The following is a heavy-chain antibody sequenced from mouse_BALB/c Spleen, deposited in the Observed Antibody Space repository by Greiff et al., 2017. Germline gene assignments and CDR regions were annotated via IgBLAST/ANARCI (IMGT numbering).Heavy chain of an antibody. Sequence: EVKLVESGGGLVQPGGSRKLSCAASGFTFSSFGMHWVRQAPEKGLEWVAYISSGSSTTYYADTVKGRFTISRDNPKNTLFLQMTSLRSEDTAMYYCARYGYGNYTYWYFDVWGAGTTVTVSS. CDR2: ISSGSSTT. J-gene: IGHJ1*01. V-gene: IGHV5-17*02. D-gene: IGHD2-1*01. CDR1: GFTFSSFG. CDR3: ARYGYGNYTYWYFDV.